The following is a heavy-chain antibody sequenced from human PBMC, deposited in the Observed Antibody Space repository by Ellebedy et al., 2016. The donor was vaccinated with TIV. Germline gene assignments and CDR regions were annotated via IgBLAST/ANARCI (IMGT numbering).Heavy chain of an antibody. CDR3: ARAVVTMVRGVGGY. CDR2: ISAYNGNT. D-gene: IGHD3-10*01. V-gene: IGHV1-18*01. Sequence: AASVKVSCKASGYTFTSYGISWVRKTPGQGLEWMGWISAYNGNTNYAQKLQGRVTMTRDTSISTAYMELSRLRSDDTAVYYCARAVVTMVRGVGGYWGQGTLVTVSS. J-gene: IGHJ4*02. CDR1: GYTFTSYG.